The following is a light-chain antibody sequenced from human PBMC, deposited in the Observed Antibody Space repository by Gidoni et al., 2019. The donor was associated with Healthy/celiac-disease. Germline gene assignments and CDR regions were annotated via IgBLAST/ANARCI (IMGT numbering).Light chain of an antibody. J-gene: IGKJ1*01. Sequence: DIQMTQSPSTLSASVGDRVTITCRASQSISSWLAWYQQKPGKAPKLLIYKASSLESGVTSRFSCSVSGTEFTLTIRSLQPDDFATYYCQQYNSYSRTFGQGTKVEIK. V-gene: IGKV1-5*03. CDR3: QQYNSYSRT. CDR1: QSISSW. CDR2: KAS.